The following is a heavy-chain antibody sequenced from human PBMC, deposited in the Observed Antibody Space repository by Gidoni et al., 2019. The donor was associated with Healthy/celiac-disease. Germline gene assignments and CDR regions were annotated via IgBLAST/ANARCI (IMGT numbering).Heavy chain of an antibody. Sequence: QVQLVESGGGVVQPGRSLRLSCAASGFTSSSYAMHWVRQAPGKGLEWVAVISYDGSNKYYADSVKGRFTISRDNSKNTLYLQMNSLRAEDTAVYYCARDLPIAVAANTEFDYWGQGTLVTVSS. V-gene: IGHV3-30-3*01. D-gene: IGHD6-19*01. CDR3: ARDLPIAVAANTEFDY. CDR1: GFTSSSYA. CDR2: ISYDGSNK. J-gene: IGHJ4*02.